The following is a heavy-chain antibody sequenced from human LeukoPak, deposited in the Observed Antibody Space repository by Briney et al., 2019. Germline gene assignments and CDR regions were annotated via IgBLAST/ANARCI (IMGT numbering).Heavy chain of an antibody. J-gene: IGHJ2*01. Sequence: GGSLRLSCAASGFTFSSYTINWVRQAPGKGLEWVSSISSSSNYIYYADSVKGRFTIPRDNAKNSLYLQMNSLRAEDTAVYYCARDAVVVSASPSYWYFDLWGRGTLVTVSS. V-gene: IGHV3-21*01. D-gene: IGHD2-15*01. CDR2: ISSSSNYI. CDR3: ARDAVVVSASPSYWYFDL. CDR1: GFTFSSYT.